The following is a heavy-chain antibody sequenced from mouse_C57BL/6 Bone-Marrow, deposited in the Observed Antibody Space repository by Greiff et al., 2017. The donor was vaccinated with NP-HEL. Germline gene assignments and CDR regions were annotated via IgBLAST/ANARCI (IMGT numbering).Heavy chain of an antibody. CDR2: ISSGGSYT. J-gene: IGHJ3*01. D-gene: IGHD3-2*02. CDR3: ARRGTAQATWFAY. Sequence: EVQRVESGGDLVKPGGSLKLSCAPSGFTFSSYGMSWVRQTPDKRLEWVATISSGGSYTYYPDSVKGRFTISRDNAKNTLYLQMSSLKSEDTAMYYCARRGTAQATWFAYWGQGTLVTVSA. CDR1: GFTFSSYG. V-gene: IGHV5-6*01.